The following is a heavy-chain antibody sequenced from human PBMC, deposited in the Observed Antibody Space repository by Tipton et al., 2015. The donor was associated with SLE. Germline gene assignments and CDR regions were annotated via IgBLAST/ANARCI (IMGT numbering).Heavy chain of an antibody. V-gene: IGHV4-61*09. CDR3: ARAPHDYGDNEAFDI. CDR1: GGSISSGSYY. CDR2: IYTSGST. J-gene: IGHJ3*02. Sequence: TLSLTCTVSGGSISSGSYYWSWIRQPAGKGLEWIGHIYTSGSTNYNPSLTSRVTISVDTSKNQFSLKLSSVTAADTAVYYCARAPHDYGDNEAFDIWGQGTMVTVSS. D-gene: IGHD4-17*01.